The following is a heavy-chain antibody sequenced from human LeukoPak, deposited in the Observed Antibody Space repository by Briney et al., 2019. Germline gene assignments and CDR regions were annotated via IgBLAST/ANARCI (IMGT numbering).Heavy chain of an antibody. V-gene: IGHV4-34*01. J-gene: IGHJ4*02. CDR2: INHSGST. CDR3: ARGARGTMIVVGNFDY. Sequence: SETLSLTCAVYGGSFSGYYWSWIRQSPGKGLEWNGEINHSGSTNYNPSLKSRVTISVDTSKNQFSLKLSSVTAADTAVYYCARGARGTMIVVGNFDYWGQGTLVTVSS. CDR1: GGSFSGYY. D-gene: IGHD3-22*01.